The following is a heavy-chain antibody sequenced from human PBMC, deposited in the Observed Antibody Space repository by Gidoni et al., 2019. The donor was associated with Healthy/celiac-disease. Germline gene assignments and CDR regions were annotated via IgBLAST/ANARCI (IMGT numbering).Heavy chain of an antibody. D-gene: IGHD6-13*01. Sequence: EVQLVESGGGLVQPGRSLRLSCTASGFTFGPYALRWFRPAPGKGLEWVGFIRSKAYGGTTEYAASVKGRFTISRDDSKSIAYLQMNSLKTEDTAVYYCTRDRPIAAAGADYWGQGTLVTVSS. J-gene: IGHJ4*02. CDR1: GFTFGPYA. CDR2: IRSKAYGGTT. V-gene: IGHV3-49*03. CDR3: TRDRPIAAAGADY.